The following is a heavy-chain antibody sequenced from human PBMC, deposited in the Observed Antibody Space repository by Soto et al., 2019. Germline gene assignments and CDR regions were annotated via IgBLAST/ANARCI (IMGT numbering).Heavy chain of an antibody. D-gene: IGHD3-10*01. V-gene: IGHV4-59*01. J-gene: IGHJ6*03. CDR3: ARILMVRGVAHYYYYYMDV. CDR2: IYYSGST. CDR1: GGSISSYY. Sequence: SETLSLTCTVSGGSISSYYWSWIRQPPGKGLEWIGYIYYSGSTNYNPSLKSRVTISVDTSKNQFSLKLSSVTAADTAVYYCARILMVRGVAHYYYYYMDVWGKGTTVTVSS.